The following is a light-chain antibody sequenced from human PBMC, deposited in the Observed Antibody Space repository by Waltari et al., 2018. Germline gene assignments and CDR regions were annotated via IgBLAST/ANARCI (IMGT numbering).Light chain of an antibody. CDR2: GGTGGIVG. CDR3: GADHGSGSSFVYV. Sequence: QPVLTQPPSASASLGASVTLTCTLTSRYSNSKVAWYQLRPGKGPRFVMRGGTGGIVGSKGDGIPDRFSVLGSGLNRYLTIKNIQEEDESDYHCGADHGSGSSFVYVFGTGTKVTVL. J-gene: IGLJ1*01. V-gene: IGLV9-49*03. CDR1: SRYSNSK.